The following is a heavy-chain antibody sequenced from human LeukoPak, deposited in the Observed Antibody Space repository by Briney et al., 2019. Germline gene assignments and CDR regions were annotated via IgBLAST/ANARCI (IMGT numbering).Heavy chain of an antibody. D-gene: IGHD2-2*01. Sequence: ASVKVSCKASGYTFTSYGISWVRQAPGQGLEWMGWISAYNGNTNYAQKLQGRVTMTTDTSTSTAYMDLRSLRSDDTAVYYCARDPHFEDLIVVVPAALERDDAFDIWGQGTMVTVSS. J-gene: IGHJ3*02. CDR2: ISAYNGNT. CDR3: ARDPHFEDLIVVVPAALERDDAFDI. V-gene: IGHV1-18*01. CDR1: GYTFTSYG.